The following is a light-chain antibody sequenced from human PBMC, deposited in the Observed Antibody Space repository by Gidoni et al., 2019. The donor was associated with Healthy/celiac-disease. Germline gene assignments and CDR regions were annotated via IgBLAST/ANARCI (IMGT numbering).Light chain of an antibody. J-gene: IGKJ3*01. CDR1: QSISSY. Sequence: DIQMTQSPSSLSASVGDSVTITCRASQSISSYLNWYPQKPGKAPKLLIYAASSLQSGVTSRFSGSGSGTDVTLTISSLQPEDFATYYCQQSDSTPVTFGPGTKVDSK. CDR2: AAS. CDR3: QQSDSTPVT. V-gene: IGKV1-39*01.